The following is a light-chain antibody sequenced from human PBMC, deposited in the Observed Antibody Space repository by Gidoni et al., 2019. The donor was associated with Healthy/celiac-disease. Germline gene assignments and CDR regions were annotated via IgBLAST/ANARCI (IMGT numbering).Light chain of an antibody. CDR2: SNN. Sequence: QSVLTQPPSASGTAGQRVTITCSGSSSNIGSNTVNWYQQLPGTAPKLLIYSNNQRPSGVPDRFSGSKSGTSASLAISGLQSEDEADYYCAAWDDSLNGHVVFGGGTKLTV. V-gene: IGLV1-44*01. CDR3: AAWDDSLNGHVV. CDR1: SSNIGSNT. J-gene: IGLJ2*01.